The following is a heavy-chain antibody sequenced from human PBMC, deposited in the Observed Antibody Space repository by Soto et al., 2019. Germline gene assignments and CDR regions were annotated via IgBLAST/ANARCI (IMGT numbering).Heavy chain of an antibody. V-gene: IGHV2-5*01. D-gene: IGHD5-12*01. CDR2: IYWNDDA. CDR3: IYVGKLGYTGYDRFDY. J-gene: IGHJ4*02. CDR1: GFSLSTNEVG. Sequence: SGPTLVNPTQTLTLTCTFSGFSLSTNEVGVGWICQPPGKALEWLALIYWNDDARYSPSLKNRLTITKDTSKNQVVLTMTNMDPVEIATYYCIYVGKLGYTGYDRFDYWGQGTRVTVSS.